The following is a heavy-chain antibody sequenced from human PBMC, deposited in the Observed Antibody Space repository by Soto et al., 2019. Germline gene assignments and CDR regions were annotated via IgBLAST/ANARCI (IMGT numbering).Heavy chain of an antibody. CDR1: GGSISNYY. CDR2: IYYSGSN. D-gene: IGHD5-18*01. V-gene: IGHV4-59*08. CDR3: ARHRSSYGVYYFGY. J-gene: IGHJ4*02. Sequence: QVQLQESGPGLVKPSETLSLTCIVSGGSISNYYWSWIRQPPGKGLEWIGYIYYSGSNNYNPSLTSRVTISVDTSKNQFSLKLSSVTAADTAVYYCARHRSSYGVYYFGYWGQGTLVTVSS.